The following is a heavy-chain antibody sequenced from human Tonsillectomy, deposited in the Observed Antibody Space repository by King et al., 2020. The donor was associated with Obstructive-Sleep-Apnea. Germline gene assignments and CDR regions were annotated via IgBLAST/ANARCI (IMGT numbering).Heavy chain of an antibody. J-gene: IGHJ4*02. CDR3: ARGEAIVVGRLFDWSAPGY. CDR1: GYTFTGYY. V-gene: IGHV1-2*02. D-gene: IGHD3-9*01. Sequence: QLVQSGAEVKKPGASVKVSCKASGYTFTGYYMHWVRQAPGQGLEWMGWINPNSGGTNYAQKFQGRVTMTRDTSISTAYMELSRLRSDDTAVYYCARGEAIVVGRLFDWSAPGYWGQGTLVTVSS. CDR2: INPNSGGT.